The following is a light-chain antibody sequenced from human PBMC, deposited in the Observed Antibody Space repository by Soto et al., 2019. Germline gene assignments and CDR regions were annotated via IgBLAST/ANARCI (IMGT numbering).Light chain of an antibody. CDR3: QQYGSSSWT. Sequence: ESVLTQSPGTLSLSPGEGATLSCRASQSVSSSYLAWYQQKPGQAPRLLIYGTSSRATAIPDRFSGSGSGTDFTLTISRLEPEDFAVYYCQQYGSSSWTFGQGTKV. CDR2: GTS. J-gene: IGKJ1*01. V-gene: IGKV3-20*01. CDR1: QSVSSSY.